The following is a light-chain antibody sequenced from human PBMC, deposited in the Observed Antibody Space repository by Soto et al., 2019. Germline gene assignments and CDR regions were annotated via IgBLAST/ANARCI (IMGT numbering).Light chain of an antibody. CDR3: SSYTTSAPYV. CDR1: SSDVGAYNF. Sequence: QSLLTQPASVSGSPGQSITISCTGTSSDVGAYNFVSWYQHHPGRAPKLIIYEVTIRPSGVSNRFSGSNSGNTASLTISGLQAEDEAHYSCSSYTTSAPYVFGSGTKV. CDR2: EVT. J-gene: IGLJ1*01. V-gene: IGLV2-14*01.